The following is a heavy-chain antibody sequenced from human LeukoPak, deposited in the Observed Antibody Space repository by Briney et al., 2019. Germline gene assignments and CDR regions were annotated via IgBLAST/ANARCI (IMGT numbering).Heavy chain of an antibody. CDR1: GSGFTVNS. CDR2: SNPNSGGT. Sequence: GASVTVSLTCSGSGFTVNSMDWLWLAPGQGLEWMGWSNPNSGGTNSVQKLQGRVTMTRDTSISTAYMELSRMRSDDTAVYYCARPRTWGSQRADAFDIWGQGTMISVSS. V-gene: IGHV1-2*02. CDR3: ARPRTWGSQRADAFDI. D-gene: IGHD7-27*01. J-gene: IGHJ3*02.